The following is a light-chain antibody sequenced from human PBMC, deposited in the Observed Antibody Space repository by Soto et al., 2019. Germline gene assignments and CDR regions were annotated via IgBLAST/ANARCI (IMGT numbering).Light chain of an antibody. CDR2: GAS. V-gene: IGKV3-20*01. Sequence: ESLLTQSPGTLSLSPGERATLSCRASQSVSSSYLAWYQQKPGQAPRLLIYGASSRATGIPDRFSGSGSGTDFTLTISRLEPEDFAVYYCQQYGSSPTWTFGQGTKVDIK. J-gene: IGKJ1*01. CDR1: QSVSSSY. CDR3: QQYGSSPTWT.